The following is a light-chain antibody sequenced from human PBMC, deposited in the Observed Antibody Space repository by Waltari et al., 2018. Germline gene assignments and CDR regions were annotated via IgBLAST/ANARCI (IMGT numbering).Light chain of an antibody. V-gene: IGLV2-23*02. Sequence: QSALTQPPSLAAPPGQSIPISFTGTSNYVGDYKRVSWYQQHPGKDPKLMIYAVSKRPSGVSDRFSGSKSGDSASLPISGLQPEDEAEYFCSSYAGSSKGIFGGGTKVPVL. CDR3: SSYAGSSKGI. CDR2: AVS. J-gene: IGLJ2*01. CDR1: SNYVGDYKR.